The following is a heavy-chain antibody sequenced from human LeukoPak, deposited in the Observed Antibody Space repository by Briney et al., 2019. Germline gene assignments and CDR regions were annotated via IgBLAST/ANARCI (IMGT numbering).Heavy chain of an antibody. J-gene: IGHJ6*04. CDR2: IIPIFGIA. CDR3: AREAPQYSSSWEYGMDV. Sequence: SVKVSCKTSGGTFSSYAISWVRQAPGQGLEWMGRIIPIFGIANYAQKFQGRVTITADKSTSTAYMELSSLRSDDTAVYYCAREAPQYSSSWEYGMDVWGKGTTVTVSS. D-gene: IGHD6-13*01. V-gene: IGHV1-69*04. CDR1: GGTFSSYA.